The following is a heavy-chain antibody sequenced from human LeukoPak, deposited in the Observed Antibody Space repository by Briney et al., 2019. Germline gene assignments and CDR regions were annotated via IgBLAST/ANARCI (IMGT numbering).Heavy chain of an antibody. V-gene: IGHV1-46*01. Sequence: ASVKVSCKASGYTFTSYYMHWVRQAPGQGLEWMGIINPSGGSTSYAQKFQGRVTMTRDTSTSTVYMELSSLRSEDTAVYYCARDARVEMDTIIAFDIWGQGTMVTVSS. CDR2: INPSGGST. CDR3: ARDARVEMDTIIAFDI. D-gene: IGHD5-24*01. CDR1: GYTFTSYY. J-gene: IGHJ3*02.